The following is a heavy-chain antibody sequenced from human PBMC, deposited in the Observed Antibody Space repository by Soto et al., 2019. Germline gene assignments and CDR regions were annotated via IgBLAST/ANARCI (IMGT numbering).Heavy chain of an antibody. J-gene: IGHJ3*02. D-gene: IGHD4-4*01. CDR1: GYRFTNSW. CDR2: IYPGDSDT. CDR3: ARSMTTVTTDGAFDI. V-gene: IGHV5-51*01. Sequence: HGESLKISCKGSGYRFTNSWIGWVRPMPGKGLEWMGIIYPGDSDTRYSPSFQGQVTISADRSITTAYLQWSSLRASDTAMYYCARSMTTVTTDGAFDIWGQGTMVTVSS.